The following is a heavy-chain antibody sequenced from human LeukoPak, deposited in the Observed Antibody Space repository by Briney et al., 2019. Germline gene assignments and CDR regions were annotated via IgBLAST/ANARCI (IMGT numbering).Heavy chain of an antibody. J-gene: IGHJ4*02. CDR1: GGSISGFH. D-gene: IGHD6-19*01. Sequence: SETLSLTCNVSGGSISGFHWSWIRQPPGKGLEWLGYIYYSGSSNYNPSLKSRVTMSADTSKNQFSLKLSSVTAADTAVYYCASTGYSSGWYRREIDYWGQGTLVTVSS. CDR2: IYYSGSS. CDR3: ASTGYSSGWYRREIDY. V-gene: IGHV4-59*08.